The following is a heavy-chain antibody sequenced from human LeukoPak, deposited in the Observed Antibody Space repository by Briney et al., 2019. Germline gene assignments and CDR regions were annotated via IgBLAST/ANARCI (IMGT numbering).Heavy chain of an antibody. CDR1: GFTVSSNY. D-gene: IGHD5-18*01. V-gene: IGHV3-53*01. J-gene: IGHJ4*02. CDR2: IYSGGST. Sequence: PGGSLRLSCAASGFTVSSNYMSWVRQAPGKGLEWVSVIYSGGSTYYADSVKGRFTISRDNSKNMLYLQMNSLRAEDTAVYYCASTPAGGYSYGYGYWGQGTLVTVSS. CDR3: ASTPAGGYSYGYGY.